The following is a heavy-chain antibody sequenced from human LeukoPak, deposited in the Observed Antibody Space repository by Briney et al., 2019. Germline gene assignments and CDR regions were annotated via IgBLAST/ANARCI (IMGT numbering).Heavy chain of an antibody. V-gene: IGHV3-74*01. CDR1: GFTFSSHW. CDR2: INSDGSST. J-gene: IGHJ5*02. Sequence: GGSLRLSCAASGFTFSSHWMHWVRQAPGKGLVWVSRINSDGSSTSYADSVKGRFTISRDNAKNTLYLQMNSLRAEDAAVYYCARVKLATQTAWFDPWGQGTLVTVSS. CDR3: ARVKLATQTAWFDP. D-gene: IGHD6-13*01.